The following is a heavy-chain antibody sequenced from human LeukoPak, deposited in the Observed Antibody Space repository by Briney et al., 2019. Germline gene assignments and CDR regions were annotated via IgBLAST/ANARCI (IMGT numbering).Heavy chain of an antibody. CDR3: AKDPLNTLMVSPTFDY. Sequence: GGSLRLSCVVSGFPFSSYAMSWVRQAPGKGLEWVSGISGSGDDTYYAASVKGRFTVSGDTSKNTLYLQMNSLRAEDTAVYYCAKDPLNTLMVSPTFDYWGQGTLVTVSS. D-gene: IGHD5-18*01. CDR2: ISGSGDDT. J-gene: IGHJ4*02. V-gene: IGHV3-23*01. CDR1: GFPFSSYA.